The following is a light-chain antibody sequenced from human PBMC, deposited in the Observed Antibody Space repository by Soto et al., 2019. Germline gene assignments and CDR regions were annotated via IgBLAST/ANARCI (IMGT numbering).Light chain of an antibody. CDR1: QIVSNY. J-gene: IGKJ4*01. V-gene: IGKV3-11*01. CDR3: QQRSNWPLT. CDR2: DAS. Sequence: EIVLTQSPATLSLSPGEGATLSCRASQIVSNYLAWYQQKPGQAPRLLIFDASKRANGIPARFSGSGSGTDFTITISSLEPEDFAVYYCQQRSNWPLTFGGGTKVEIK.